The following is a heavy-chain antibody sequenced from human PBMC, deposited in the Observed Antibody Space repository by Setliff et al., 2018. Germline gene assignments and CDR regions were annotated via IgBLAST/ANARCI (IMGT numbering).Heavy chain of an antibody. CDR1: GDSMSSYY. D-gene: IGHD6-19*01. CDR2: VHYSGDS. Sequence: SETLSLTCTVSGDSMSSYYWSWIRQSPGKGLEWIGYVHYSGDSNYNPSLKSRVTMSVDTSKDQFSLNLRSVTAADTAVYYCARDQFSSGWYGAPESYFDCWGQGILVTVSS. J-gene: IGHJ4*02. CDR3: ARDQFSSGWYGAPESYFDC. V-gene: IGHV4-59*01.